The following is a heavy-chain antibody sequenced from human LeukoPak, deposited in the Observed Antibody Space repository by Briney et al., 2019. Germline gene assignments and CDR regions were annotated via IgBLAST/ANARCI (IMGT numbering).Heavy chain of an antibody. CDR2: IIPILGIA. CDR1: GGTFISYA. CDR3: AIDARPPDDY. J-gene: IGHJ4*02. Sequence: SVKVSCKASGGTFISYAISWVRQAPGQGLEWMGRIIPILGIANYAQKFQGSVTITADKSTSTDYMELSSLRSEDTAVYSCAIDARPPDDYWGQGTLVTVSS. V-gene: IGHV1-69*04.